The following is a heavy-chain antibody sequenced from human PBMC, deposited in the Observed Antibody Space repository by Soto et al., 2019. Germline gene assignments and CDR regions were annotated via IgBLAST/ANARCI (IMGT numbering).Heavy chain of an antibody. J-gene: IGHJ6*02. D-gene: IGHD6-6*01. V-gene: IGHV3-66*01. Sequence: EVQLVESGGGLVQPGGSLRLSCAASGFTVSSNYMSWVRQAPGKGLEWVSVIYSGGSTYYADSVKGRFTISRDNSKNTLYLQMNSLRAEDTAVYYCARKQLVVGGYYYYYYGMDVWGQGTTVTVSS. CDR1: GFTVSSNY. CDR2: IYSGGST. CDR3: ARKQLVVGGYYYYYYGMDV.